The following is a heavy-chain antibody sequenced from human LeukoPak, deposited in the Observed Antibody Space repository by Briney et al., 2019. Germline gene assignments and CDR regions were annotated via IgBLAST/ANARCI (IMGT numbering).Heavy chain of an antibody. CDR1: GFTVSSNY. V-gene: IGHV3-53*01. CDR2: IYIGGST. CDR3: ARAPAYYYGSGSYYKPFDY. J-gene: IGHJ4*02. Sequence: GGSLRLSCAASGFTVSSNYMSWVRQAPGKGLEWVSVIYIGGSTYYADSVKGRFTISRDNSKNTLYLQMNSLRAEDTAVYYCARAPAYYYGSGSYYKPFDYWGQGTLVTVSS. D-gene: IGHD3-10*01.